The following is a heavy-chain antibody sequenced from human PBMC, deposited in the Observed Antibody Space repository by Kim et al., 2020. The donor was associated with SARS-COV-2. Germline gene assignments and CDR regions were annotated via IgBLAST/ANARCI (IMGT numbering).Heavy chain of an antibody. D-gene: IGHD5-12*01. J-gene: IGHJ6*02. V-gene: IGHV3-21*01. CDR2: ISSSSSYT. CDR3: ARSVVATIPIYNYGMDV. CDR1: GFTFRNYS. Sequence: GGSLRLSCAASGFTFRNYSMNWVRQAPGKGLEWVSSISSSSSYTNYADSVKGRFTISRDNAKKSLYLRLNSLRAEDTAVYYCARSVVATIPIYNYGMDVWGQGTTVTVSS.